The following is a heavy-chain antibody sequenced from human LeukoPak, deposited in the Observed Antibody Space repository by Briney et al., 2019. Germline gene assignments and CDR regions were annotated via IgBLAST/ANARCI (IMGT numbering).Heavy chain of an antibody. J-gene: IGHJ5*02. CDR3: ARLPEGGYATSLGWFGP. Sequence: PSETLSLTCTVPGVSISRSYWIWIRQTPGKGLEWIGYISYTGVSSYNPSLKSRVTISVDTSKNQFSLNVTSVTAADTAVYYCARLPEGGYATSLGWFGPWGQGTRVTVSS. D-gene: IGHD5-24*01. CDR2: ISYTGVS. V-gene: IGHV4-59*08. CDR1: GVSISRSY.